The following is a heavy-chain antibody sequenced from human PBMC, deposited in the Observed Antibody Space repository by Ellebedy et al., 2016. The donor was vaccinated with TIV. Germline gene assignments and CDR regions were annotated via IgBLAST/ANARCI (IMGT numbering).Heavy chain of an antibody. V-gene: IGHV2-5*02. Sequence: SGPTLVKPAETLTLTCSFSGFSLSTSGVGVDWLRQSPGKALEWLAVTYWDDDERYNPSLKTRLTITKDTSKNQVVLTMTNMDPSDTGTYYCAHHLAPTGHFESWGQGTRVTVSS. D-gene: IGHD1-1*01. CDR2: TYWDDDE. CDR1: GFSLSTSGVG. J-gene: IGHJ4*02. CDR3: AHHLAPTGHFES.